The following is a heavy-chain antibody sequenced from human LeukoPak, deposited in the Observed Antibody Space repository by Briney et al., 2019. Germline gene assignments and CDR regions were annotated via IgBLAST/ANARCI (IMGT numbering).Heavy chain of an antibody. CDR2: TNHSGST. Sequence: SETLSLTCAVYGGSFSGYYWSWIRQPPGKGLEWIGETNHSGSTNYNPSLKSRVTISVDTSKNQFSLKLSSVTAADTAVYYCARIPDDYGDYGIDYWGQGTLVTVSS. CDR3: ARIPDDYGDYGIDY. V-gene: IGHV4-34*01. CDR1: GGSFSGYY. J-gene: IGHJ4*02. D-gene: IGHD4-17*01.